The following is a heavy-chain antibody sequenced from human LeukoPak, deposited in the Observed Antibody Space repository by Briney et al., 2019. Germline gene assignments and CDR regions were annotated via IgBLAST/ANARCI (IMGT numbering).Heavy chain of an antibody. J-gene: IGHJ5*02. CDR2: IVPNSGGT. Sequence: ASVKVSFKASGYTFSGYYIHWVRQAPGQGLEWMGWIVPNSGGTNYAQKFQGRVTMTRDTSISTAYMELSRLRSDDTAVYYCARYDTTGTTLGWFDPWGQGTLVTVSS. CDR1: GYTFSGYY. D-gene: IGHD1-1*01. CDR3: ARYDTTGTTLGWFDP. V-gene: IGHV1-2*02.